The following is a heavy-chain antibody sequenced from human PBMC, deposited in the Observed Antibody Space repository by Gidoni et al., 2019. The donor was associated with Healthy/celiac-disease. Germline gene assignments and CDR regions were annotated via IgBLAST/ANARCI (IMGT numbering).Heavy chain of an antibody. CDR3: ARHERSSGYYCLDY. CDR2: IYYSGST. V-gene: IGHV4-39*01. D-gene: IGHD3-22*01. J-gene: IGHJ4*02. Sequence: QLQLQESGPGLVKPSETLSLTCTVSGGSISSSSYYWGWIRQPPGKGLEWIGSIYYSGSTYYNPSLKSRVTISVDTSKNQFSLKLSSVTAADTAVYYCARHERSSGYYCLDYWGQGTLVTVSS. CDR1: GGSISSSSYY.